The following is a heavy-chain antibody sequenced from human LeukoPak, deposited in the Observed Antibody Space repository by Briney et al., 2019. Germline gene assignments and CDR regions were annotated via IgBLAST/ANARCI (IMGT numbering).Heavy chain of an antibody. CDR2: ISSSGSTI. D-gene: IGHD4-17*01. CDR1: GGSISSSSYY. CDR3: VRENYGDYDAFDM. Sequence: LSLTCTVSGGSISSSSYYWGWIRQAPGKGLEWVSYISSSGSTIYYADSVKGRFTISRDNAKNSLYLQMNSLRAEDTAVYYCVRENYGDYDAFDMWGQGTMVTVSS. V-gene: IGHV3-11*04. J-gene: IGHJ3*02.